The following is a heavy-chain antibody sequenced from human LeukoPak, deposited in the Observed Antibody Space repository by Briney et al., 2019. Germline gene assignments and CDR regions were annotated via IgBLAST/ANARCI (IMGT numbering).Heavy chain of an antibody. V-gene: IGHV4-30-2*01. D-gene: IGHD1-26*01. CDR1: GGSISSGGYY. J-gene: IGHJ4*02. CDR2: IYHSGST. CDR3: AGGVVGATRKVLVDY. Sequence: SQTLSLTCTVSGGSISSGGYYWSWIRQPPGKGLEWIGYIYHSGSTYYNPSLKSRVTISVDRSKNQFSLKLSSVTAADTAVYYCAGGVVGATRKVLVDYWGQGTLVTVSS.